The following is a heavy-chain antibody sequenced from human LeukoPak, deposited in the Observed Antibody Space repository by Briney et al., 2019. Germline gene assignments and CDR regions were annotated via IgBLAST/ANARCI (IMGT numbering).Heavy chain of an antibody. V-gene: IGHV3-9*01. D-gene: IGHD6-13*01. Sequence: GGSLRLSCAASGFTLDDYAMHWVRQAPGKGLVWVSGISGNSGSIGYADSVKGRFTISRDNAKNSLYLQMNSLRAEDTALYYCTKDISLGFRWSTFDFWGQGTLVTVSS. CDR1: GFTLDDYA. CDR2: ISGNSGSI. CDR3: TKDISLGFRWSTFDF. J-gene: IGHJ4*02.